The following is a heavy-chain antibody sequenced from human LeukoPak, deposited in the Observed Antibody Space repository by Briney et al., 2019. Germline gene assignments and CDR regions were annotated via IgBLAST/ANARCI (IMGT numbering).Heavy chain of an antibody. V-gene: IGHV4-59*01. Sequence: SETLSLTCAVYGGSFSGYYWSWIRQPPGKGLEWIGYIYYSGSTNYNPSLKSRVTISVDTSKNQFSLKLSSVTAADTAVYYCARSIAGYSSGWSLDYWGQGTLVTVSS. CDR3: ARSIAGYSSGWSLDY. CDR1: GGSFSGYY. CDR2: IYYSGST. J-gene: IGHJ4*02. D-gene: IGHD6-19*01.